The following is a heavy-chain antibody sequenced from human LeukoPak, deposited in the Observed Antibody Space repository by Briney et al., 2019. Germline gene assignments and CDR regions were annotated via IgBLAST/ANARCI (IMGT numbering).Heavy chain of an antibody. CDR3: AREAKLMTTVYYFDY. Sequence: GGSLRLPCAASGFTFSRNWMSWVRQAPGKGLEWVANIKQDGSEQYYVDSVKGRFTISRDNAKNSLYLQMNSLRAEDTAVYYCAREAKLMTTVYYFDYWGQGTLVTVSS. CDR1: GFTFSRNW. J-gene: IGHJ4*02. CDR2: IKQDGSEQ. D-gene: IGHD4-11*01. V-gene: IGHV3-7*04.